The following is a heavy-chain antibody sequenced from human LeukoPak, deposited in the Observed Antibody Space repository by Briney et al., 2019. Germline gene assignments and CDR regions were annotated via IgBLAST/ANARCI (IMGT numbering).Heavy chain of an antibody. Sequence: RPSETLSLTCSVSGGSISSYYWSWIRQPPGKGLEWIGYIYYSGSVNYNPSLKGRVTMSADASNNRFSLNLTSVTAADTAVYFCARSGYYDFWSGYYVYWGQGTLVTVSS. CDR3: ARSGYYDFWSGYYVY. J-gene: IGHJ4*02. CDR2: IYYSGSV. D-gene: IGHD3-3*01. CDR1: GGSISSYY. V-gene: IGHV4-59*01.